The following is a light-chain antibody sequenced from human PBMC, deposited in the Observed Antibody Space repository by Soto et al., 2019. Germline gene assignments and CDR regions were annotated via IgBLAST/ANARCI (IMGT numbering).Light chain of an antibody. V-gene: IGLV2-14*01. J-gene: IGLJ2*01. Sequence: QSVLTQPASVSGSPGQSITISCTGTSSDVGGYNYVSWYQQHPGKAPKLMIYDVSNRPSGVSNRFSGSKSGNTASLTISGLQAYDEADYYSSSYTSSTVVFGGGTKLTVL. CDR2: DVS. CDR1: SSDVGGYNY. CDR3: SSYTSSTVV.